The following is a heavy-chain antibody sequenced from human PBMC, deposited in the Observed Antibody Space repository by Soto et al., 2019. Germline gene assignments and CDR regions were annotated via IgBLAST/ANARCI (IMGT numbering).Heavy chain of an antibody. V-gene: IGHV2-26*01. D-gene: IGHD6-13*01. J-gene: IGHJ4*02. CDR2: IFSSDEK. CDR3: ARIPLGSTSWSISYYFDY. Sequence: QVTLKESGPVLVKPTETLTLTCTVSGFSLNNVRMGVSWIRQPPGKALEWLAHIFSSDEKSYSPSLRSRLTISKDTSKSQVVLTLTNMGPVDSATYFCARIPLGSTSWSISYYFDYWGPGNPVTVSS. CDR1: GFSLNNVRMG.